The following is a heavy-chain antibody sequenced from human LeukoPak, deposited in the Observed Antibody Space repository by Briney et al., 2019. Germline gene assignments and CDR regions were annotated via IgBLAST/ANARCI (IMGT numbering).Heavy chain of an antibody. CDR3: AKDMGRVLLWFGESTYYYGMDV. V-gene: IGHV3-23*01. CDR2: ISGSGGST. Sequence: GGSLRLSCAASGFTFSSYAMSWVRQAPGKGLEWVSGISGSGGSTYYADSVKGRFAIARDNSKNTLYLQMNSLRAEDTAVYYCAKDMGRVLLWFGESTYYYGMDVWGQGTTVTVSS. J-gene: IGHJ6*02. D-gene: IGHD3-10*01. CDR1: GFTFSSYA.